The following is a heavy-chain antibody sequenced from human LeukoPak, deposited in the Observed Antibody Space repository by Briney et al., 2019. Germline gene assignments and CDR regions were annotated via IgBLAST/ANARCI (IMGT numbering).Heavy chain of an antibody. CDR1: GFAFSNYW. D-gene: IGHD4-17*01. J-gene: IGHJ4*02. CDR2: IKQDGSET. CDR3: ARGGEYGDYPDY. Sequence: GGPLRLSCAASGFAFSNYWMNWVRQAPGKGLDWVANIKQDGSETYYVDSVKGRFTISRDNAKNSLYLQMNSLRAEDTAVYYCARGGEYGDYPDYWGQGTLVTVSS. V-gene: IGHV3-7*01.